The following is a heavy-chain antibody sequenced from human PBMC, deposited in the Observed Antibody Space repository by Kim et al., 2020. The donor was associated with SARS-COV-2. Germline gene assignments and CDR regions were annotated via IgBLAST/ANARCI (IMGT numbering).Heavy chain of an antibody. CDR3: ARGDRDGYNYDWTS. J-gene: IGHJ5*02. Sequence: SETLSLICTVSGGSISTYYWSWIRQPPGKGLEWIGYIYYSGSTNYNPSLKSRVTISVHTSKNQFSLKLSSVTAADTAVYYCARGDRDGYNYDWTSWGQGTLVTVSS. CDR1: GGSISTYY. CDR2: IYYSGST. D-gene: IGHD5-12*01. V-gene: IGHV4-59*01.